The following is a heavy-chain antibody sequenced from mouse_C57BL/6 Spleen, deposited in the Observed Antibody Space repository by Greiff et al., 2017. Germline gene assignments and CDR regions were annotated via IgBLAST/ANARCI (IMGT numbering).Heavy chain of an antibody. D-gene: IGHD2-3*01. V-gene: IGHV1-42*01. J-gene: IGHJ4*01. CDR1: GYSFTGYY. CDR2: INPSTGGT. Sequence: VQLQQSGPELVKPGASVKISCKASGYSFTGYYMNWVKQSPEKSLEWIGEINPSTGGTTYNQKFKAKATLTVDKSSSTAYMQLKSLTSEDSAVYYCARGGLLPYAMDYWGQGTSVTVSS. CDR3: ARGGLLPYAMDY.